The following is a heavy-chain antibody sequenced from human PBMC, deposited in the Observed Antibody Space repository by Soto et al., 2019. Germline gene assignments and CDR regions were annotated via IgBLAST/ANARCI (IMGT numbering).Heavy chain of an antibody. J-gene: IGHJ4*02. CDR2: ISYDGSNK. Sequence: GGSLRLSCAASGFTFSSYGMHWVRQAPGKGLEWVAVISYDGSNKYYADSVKGRFTISRDNSKNTLYLQMNSLRAEDTAVYYCAEDQGPIVLMVYAPDYWGQGTLVTVSS. V-gene: IGHV3-30*18. D-gene: IGHD2-8*01. CDR3: AEDQGPIVLMVYAPDY. CDR1: GFTFSSYG.